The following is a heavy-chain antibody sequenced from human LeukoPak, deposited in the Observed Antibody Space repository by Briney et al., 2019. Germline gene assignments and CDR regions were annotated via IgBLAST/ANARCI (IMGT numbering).Heavy chain of an antibody. J-gene: IGHJ4*02. Sequence: ASVKVSCKASGYTFTCYYIHWVRQAPGQGREWRGWINPNSGGTNYAQKFQGRVTMTRDTSISTAYMELSRLRSDDTAVYYCARVRRDLRYFDWLLDYWGQGNLVTVSS. D-gene: IGHD3-9*01. CDR3: ARVRRDLRYFDWLLDY. CDR1: GYTFTCYY. CDR2: INPNSGGT. V-gene: IGHV1-2*02.